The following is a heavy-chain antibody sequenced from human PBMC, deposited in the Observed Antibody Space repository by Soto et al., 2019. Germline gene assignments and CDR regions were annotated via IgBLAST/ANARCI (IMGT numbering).Heavy chain of an antibody. Sequence: QLQLQESGPGLVKPSETLSLTCTVSGGSISSSSYYWGWIRQPPGKGLEWIGRIYYSWSTYYNPSLKRRVTIPVDTSKNQFSLKLSSVTAADTAVYYCARQPYCSSTSCYPFSNWFDHWGQGTLVTVSS. J-gene: IGHJ5*02. D-gene: IGHD2-2*01. V-gene: IGHV4-39*01. CDR3: ARQPYCSSTSCYPFSNWFDH. CDR1: GGSISSSSYY. CDR2: IYYSWST.